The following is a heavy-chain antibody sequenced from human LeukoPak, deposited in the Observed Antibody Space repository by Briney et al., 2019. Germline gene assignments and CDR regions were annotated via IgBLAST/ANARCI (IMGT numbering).Heavy chain of an antibody. CDR2: IYYSGST. D-gene: IGHD5-24*01. CDR1: GGSISSGGYY. Sequence: SETLSLTCTVSGGSISSGGYYWSWIRQHPGKGLEWIGYIYYSGSTYYNPSLKSRVTISVDTSKNQFSLKLSSVTAADTAVYYCARDGYEMATMLDYWGQGTLVTVSS. CDR3: ARDGYEMATMLDY. J-gene: IGHJ4*02. V-gene: IGHV4-31*03.